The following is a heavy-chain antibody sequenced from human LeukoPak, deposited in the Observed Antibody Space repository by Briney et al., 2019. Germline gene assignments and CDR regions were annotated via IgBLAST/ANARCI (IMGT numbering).Heavy chain of an antibody. CDR2: IYPGDSDT. J-gene: IGHJ3*02. CDR1: GYSFTSYW. CDR3: ARPLLDSSSWYFDAFDI. D-gene: IGHD6-13*01. V-gene: IGHV5-51*01. Sequence: GESLKISCKGSGYSFTSYWIGWVRQMPGKGLEWMGIIYPGDSDTRYSPSFQGQVTISADKSISTAYLQWSSLKASDTAMYYCARPLLDSSSWYFDAFDIWGQGTMVTASS.